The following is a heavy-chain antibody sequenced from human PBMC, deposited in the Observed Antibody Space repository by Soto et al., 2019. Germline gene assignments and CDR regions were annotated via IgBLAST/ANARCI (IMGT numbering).Heavy chain of an antibody. CDR2: IYSGGST. CDR3: ARGYDSSGFYYDY. Sequence: EVQLVESGGGLVQPGGSLRLSCAASGFTVSNNYMTWVRQAPGKGLEWVSVIYSGGSTYYADSVKGRFTLSRDNSKNTLYLQMNSLSAEDTAVYYCARGYDSSGFYYDYWGQGTLVTVSS. CDR1: GFTVSNNY. J-gene: IGHJ4*02. V-gene: IGHV3-66*01. D-gene: IGHD3-22*01.